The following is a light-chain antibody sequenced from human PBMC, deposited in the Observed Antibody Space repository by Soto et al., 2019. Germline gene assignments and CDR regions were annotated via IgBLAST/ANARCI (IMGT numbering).Light chain of an antibody. J-gene: IGLJ1*01. CDR3: QSYDSSLGAYV. V-gene: IGLV1-40*01. Sequence: QSVLTQPPSVSGAPGQRVTISCTGSSSNFGAGYDVQWYQQIPGTAPRLLIYGNSNRPSGVPDRFSGSKSGTSASLAITGLQAEDEADYYCQSYDSSLGAYVLGTGTKVTVL. CDR1: SSNFGAGYD. CDR2: GNS.